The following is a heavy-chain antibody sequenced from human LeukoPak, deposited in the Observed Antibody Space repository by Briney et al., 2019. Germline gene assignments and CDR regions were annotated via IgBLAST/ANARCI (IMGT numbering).Heavy chain of an antibody. J-gene: IGHJ5*02. Sequence: GGSLRLSCAASGFTFSSYAMNWVRQAPGKGPEWVSAISGRGDRTYYADSVKGRFTISRDNSKNTLYLQMNSLRAEDTAVYYCARDSTGFDPWGQGTLVTVSS. CDR1: GFTFSSYA. CDR2: ISGRGDRT. V-gene: IGHV3-23*01. CDR3: ARDSTGFDP. D-gene: IGHD4-17*01.